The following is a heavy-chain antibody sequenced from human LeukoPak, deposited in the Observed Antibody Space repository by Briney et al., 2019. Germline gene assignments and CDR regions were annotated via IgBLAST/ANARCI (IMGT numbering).Heavy chain of an antibody. Sequence: GGSLRLSCAASGFTLSSYWMHWVRQAPGKGLVWVSRINSDGSSTSYADSVKGRFTISRDNSKNTLYLQMNSLRAEDTAVYYCAKGSQYNILTGFIVGAMDDFDYWGQGTLVTVSS. D-gene: IGHD3-9*01. V-gene: IGHV3-74*01. CDR2: INSDGSST. J-gene: IGHJ4*02. CDR3: AKGSQYNILTGFIVGAMDDFDY. CDR1: GFTLSSYW.